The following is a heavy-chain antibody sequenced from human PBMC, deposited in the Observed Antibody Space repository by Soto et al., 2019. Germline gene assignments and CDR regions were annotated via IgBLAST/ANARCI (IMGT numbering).Heavy chain of an antibody. CDR1: GGTFSSYT. D-gene: IGHD1-26*01. Sequence: SVKVSCKASGGTFSSYTIGWVRQAPGQGLEWMGRIIPILGIANYAQKFQGRVTITADKSTSTAYMELSSLRSEYTAVYYCARAEGGSHYGGYYYYGMDVWGQGTTVTVSS. J-gene: IGHJ6*02. CDR3: ARAEGGSHYGGYYYYGMDV. CDR2: IIPILGIA. V-gene: IGHV1-69*02.